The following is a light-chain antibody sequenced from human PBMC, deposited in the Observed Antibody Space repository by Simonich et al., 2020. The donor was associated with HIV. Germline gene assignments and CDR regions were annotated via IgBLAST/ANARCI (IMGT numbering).Light chain of an antibody. CDR2: AAS. V-gene: IGKV1-12*01. CDR3: QQSYSSLWT. J-gene: IGKJ1*01. CDR1: QGISSW. Sequence: DIQMTQSPSSVSAYVGERVTITCRSSQGISSWLDWYQQKPVKAPKLLIYAASSLQSGVPSRFSGSGSGTDFTLTISSLQHEDFATYYCQQSYSSLWTFGQGTKVEIK.